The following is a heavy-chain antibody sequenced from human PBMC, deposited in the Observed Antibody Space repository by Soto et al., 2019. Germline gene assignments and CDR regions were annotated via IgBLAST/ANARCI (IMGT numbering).Heavy chain of an antibody. CDR2: MNPNSGNT. J-gene: IGHJ6*03. CDR1: GYTFTSSD. D-gene: IGHD3-3*01. CDR3: ARRAYDFWSGYVDYHYMDV. Sequence: VKISCKGSGYTFTSSDINWVRQATGQGLEWMGWMNPNSGNTGYAQKFQGRVTMTRNTSISTAYMELSSLRSEDTAVYYCARRAYDFWSGYVDYHYMDVWGKGTTVTVSS. V-gene: IGHV1-8*01.